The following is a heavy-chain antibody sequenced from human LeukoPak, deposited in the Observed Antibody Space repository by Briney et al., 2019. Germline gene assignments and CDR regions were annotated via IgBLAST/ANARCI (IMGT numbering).Heavy chain of an antibody. CDR1: GFTFSTYW. V-gene: IGHV3-7*01. D-gene: IGHD3-3*01. CDR3: ARSLNNFWSGSLDGFDV. CDR2: IKQDGSEE. Sequence: PGGSLRLSCAASGFTFSTYWMTWVRQAPGKGLECVANIKQDGSEEYYVDSVKGRFTISRDNAKNLLYLQMSGLRADDTAVYYCARSLNNFWSGSLDGFDVWGQGTMVTVSS. J-gene: IGHJ3*01.